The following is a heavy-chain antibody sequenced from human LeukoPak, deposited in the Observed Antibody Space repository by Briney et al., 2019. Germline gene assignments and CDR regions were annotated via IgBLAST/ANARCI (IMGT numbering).Heavy chain of an antibody. CDR1: GGSISSSSYY. Sequence: SETLSITCTVSGGSISSSSYYWGWIRQPPGKGLEWIGSIYYSGSTYYNPSLKSRVTISVDTSKNQFSLKLRSVTAADTAVYYCARHFEDDFWSGYYPSYYYYYYMDVWGKGTTVTVSS. V-gene: IGHV4-39*01. CDR2: IYYSGST. J-gene: IGHJ6*03. CDR3: ARHFEDDFWSGYYPSYYYYYYMDV. D-gene: IGHD3-3*01.